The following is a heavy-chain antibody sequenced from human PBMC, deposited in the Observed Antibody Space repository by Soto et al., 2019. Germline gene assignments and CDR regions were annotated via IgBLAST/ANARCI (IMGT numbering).Heavy chain of an antibody. V-gene: IGHV3-23*01. Sequence: GGSLRLSCAASGFTFSSYAMSWVRQAPGKGLEWVSAISGSGGSTYYADSVKGRFTISRDNSKNTLYLQMNSLRAEDTAVYYCAKDVLVGSYYYGSGSYYKCWGQGTLVTVSS. CDR1: GFTFSSYA. J-gene: IGHJ4*02. D-gene: IGHD3-10*01. CDR3: AKDVLVGSYYYGSGSYYKC. CDR2: ISGSGGST.